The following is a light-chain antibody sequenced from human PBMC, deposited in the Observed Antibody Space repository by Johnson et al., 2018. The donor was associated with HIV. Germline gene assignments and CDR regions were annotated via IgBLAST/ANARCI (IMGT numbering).Light chain of an antibody. CDR1: SSNIGNNS. CDR3: GTWDSSLSAGEV. V-gene: IGLV1-51*01. Sequence: QSVLTQPPSVSAAPGQKVTISCSGSSSNIGNNSVSWYQQVPGTAPKLLIYDNNKRPSGIPDRFSGSTSGTSATLGITGLQTGDEADYYCGTWDSSLSAGEVFGTGTKVTVL. CDR2: DNN. J-gene: IGLJ1*01.